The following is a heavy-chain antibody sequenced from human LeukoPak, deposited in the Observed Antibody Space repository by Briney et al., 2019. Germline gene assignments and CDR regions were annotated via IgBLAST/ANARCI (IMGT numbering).Heavy chain of an antibody. D-gene: IGHD2-2*01. V-gene: IGHV3-7*01. CDR1: GFTFSSYW. CDR3: ARGPIWYCRSTSCSYHY. Sequence: GGSLRLSCAASGFTFSSYWMSWVRQAPGKGLEWVANIKQDGSEKYYVDSVKGRFTISRDNAKNSLYLQMNSLRAEDTAVYYCARGPIWYCRSTSCSYHYWVQGTLATVSS. J-gene: IGHJ4*02. CDR2: IKQDGSEK.